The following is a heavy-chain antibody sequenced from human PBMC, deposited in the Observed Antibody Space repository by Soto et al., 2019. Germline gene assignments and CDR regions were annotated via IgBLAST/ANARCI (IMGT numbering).Heavy chain of an antibody. CDR2: ISYDGSNK. D-gene: IGHD3-22*01. CDR3: AKEAADYYYDSSGYYSLYYSYYGMDV. CDR1: GFTFSSYG. J-gene: IGHJ6*02. V-gene: IGHV3-30*18. Sequence: QVQLVESGGGVVQPGRSLRLSCAASGFTFSSYGMHWVRQAPGKGLEWVAVISYDGSNKYYADSVKGRFTISRDNSKNTLYVHKNIRRADDKAVYYCAKEAADYYYDSSGYYSLYYSYYGMDVWGQGTTVTVSS.